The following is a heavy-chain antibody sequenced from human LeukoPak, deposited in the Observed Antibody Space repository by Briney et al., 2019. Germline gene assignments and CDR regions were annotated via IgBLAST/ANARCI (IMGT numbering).Heavy chain of an antibody. J-gene: IGHJ4*02. Sequence: GASVKVSCKASEYTFTGYYMHWVRQAPGQGLEWMGWINPNSGGTNYAQKFQGRVTMTRDTSISTAYMELSRLRSDDTAVYYCARGYCSSTSCYYFDYWGQGTLVTVSS. CDR1: EYTFTGYY. CDR3: ARGYCSSTSCYYFDY. V-gene: IGHV1-2*02. CDR2: INPNSGGT. D-gene: IGHD2-2*01.